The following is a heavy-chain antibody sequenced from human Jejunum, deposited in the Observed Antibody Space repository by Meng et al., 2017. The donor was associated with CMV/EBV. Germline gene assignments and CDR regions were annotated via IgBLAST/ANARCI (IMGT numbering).Heavy chain of an antibody. V-gene: IGHV3-15*01. Sequence: LAFSQTWMSWVLQAPGKCLEWVGRIKSKTDGEETDYATPVKGRFIISRDDLQNTLYLQMNSLDIEDTGVYYCATGERQWQLLFDCWGQGTLVTVSS. J-gene: IGHJ4*02. CDR3: ATGERQWQLLFDC. D-gene: IGHD2-15*01. CDR1: LAFSQTW. CDR2: IKSKTDGEET.